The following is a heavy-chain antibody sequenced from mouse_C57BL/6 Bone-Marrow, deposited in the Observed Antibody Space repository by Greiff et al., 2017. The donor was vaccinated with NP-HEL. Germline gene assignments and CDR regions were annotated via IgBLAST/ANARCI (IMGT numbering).Heavy chain of an antibody. D-gene: IGHD5-5*01. Sequence: VQLKGSGGDLVKPGGSLKLSCAASGFTFSSYGMSWVRQTPDKRLEWVATISSGGSYTYYPDSVKGRFTISRDNAKNTLYLQMSSLKSEDTAMYYCARRGDYLFAYWGQGTLVTVSA. V-gene: IGHV5-6*01. J-gene: IGHJ3*01. CDR2: ISSGGSYT. CDR3: ARRGDYLFAY. CDR1: GFTFSSYG.